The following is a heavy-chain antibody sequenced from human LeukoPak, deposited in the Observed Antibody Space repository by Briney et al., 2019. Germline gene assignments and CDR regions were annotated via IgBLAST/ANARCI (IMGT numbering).Heavy chain of an antibody. CDR3: ARAGYCRNTTCYTTPHAFDL. CDR2: IKPDETEK. Sequence: GGSLRLSCEASGFSFILYWMAWVRQAPGKGLEWVANIKPDETEKSYVGSVKGRFTISRDNAQNSLYLQMNSLTAEDTALYYCARAGYCRNTTCYTTPHAFDLWGQGTMVTVSS. J-gene: IGHJ3*01. V-gene: IGHV3-7*01. CDR1: GFSFILYW. D-gene: IGHD2/OR15-2a*01.